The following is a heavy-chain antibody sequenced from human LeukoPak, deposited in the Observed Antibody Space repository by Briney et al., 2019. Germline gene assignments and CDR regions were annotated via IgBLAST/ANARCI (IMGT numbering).Heavy chain of an antibody. D-gene: IGHD5-24*01. V-gene: IGHV4-38-2*02. CDR3: ARDGSGRRDGYNFDY. Sequence: SETLSLTCTVSGYSISSGYHWGWIRQPPGKGLEWIGSIYYSGSTYYNPSLKSRVTISVDTSKNQFSLKLSSVTAADTAVYYCARDGSGRRDGYNFDYWGQGTLVTVSS. CDR1: GYSISSGYH. CDR2: IYYSGST. J-gene: IGHJ4*02.